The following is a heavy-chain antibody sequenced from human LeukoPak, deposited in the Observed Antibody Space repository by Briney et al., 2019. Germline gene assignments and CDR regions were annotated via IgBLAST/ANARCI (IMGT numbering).Heavy chain of an antibody. CDR1: GYTFTSYD. D-gene: IGHD3-10*01. CDR2: MNPSSGNT. Sequence: GASVKVSCKASGYTFTSYDINWVRQATGQGLEWMGWMNPSSGNTGYAQKFQGRVTITRNTSISTAYMELSSLRSEDTAVYYCARVFKSQGIDPWGQGTLVTVSS. CDR3: ARVFKSQGIDP. J-gene: IGHJ5*02. V-gene: IGHV1-8*03.